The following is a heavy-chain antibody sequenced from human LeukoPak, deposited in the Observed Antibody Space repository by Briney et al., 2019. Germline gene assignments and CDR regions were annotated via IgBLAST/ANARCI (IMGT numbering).Heavy chain of an antibody. CDR3: ARDPGGYSSSWYYFDY. D-gene: IGHD6-13*01. J-gene: IGHJ4*02. V-gene: IGHV1-69*04. CDR1: GGTFSSYA. CDR2: IIPILGIA. Sequence: SVKVSCKASGGTFSSYAISWVRQAPGQGLEWMGRIIPILGIANYAQKFQGRVTITADKSTSTACMELSSLRSEDTAVYYCARDPGGYSSSWYYFDYWGQGTLVTVSS.